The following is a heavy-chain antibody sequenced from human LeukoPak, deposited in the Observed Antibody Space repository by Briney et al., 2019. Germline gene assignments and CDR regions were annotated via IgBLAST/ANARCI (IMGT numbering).Heavy chain of an antibody. V-gene: IGHV4-39*07. CDR3: ARGLLGSGWTPAGY. CDR1: GDSISSTNYY. D-gene: IGHD6-19*01. Sequence: SETLSLTCTVSGDSISSTNYYWGWIRQPPGKGLEWIGSIYYSGSTFNNPSLKSRVTISEDTSKNQFSLRLTSVTAADTAVYYCARGLLGSGWTPAGYWGQGTLVTVSS. J-gene: IGHJ4*02. CDR2: IYYSGST.